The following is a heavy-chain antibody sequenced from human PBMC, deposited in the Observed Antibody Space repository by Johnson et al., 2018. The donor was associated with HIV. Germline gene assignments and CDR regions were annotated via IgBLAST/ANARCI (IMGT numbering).Heavy chain of an antibody. Sequence: VQLVESGGGVVQPGGSLRLSCAASGFTFSSYDMHWVRQATGKGLEWVSAIGTAGDTYYPGSVKGRFIISRENAKNSLYLQMNSLRVGDTAVYYCATGVGATIWEDAFDMWGQGTMVTVSS. V-gene: IGHV3-13*01. CDR3: ATGVGATIWEDAFDM. J-gene: IGHJ3*02. D-gene: IGHD1-26*01. CDR1: GFTFSSYD. CDR2: IGTAGDT.